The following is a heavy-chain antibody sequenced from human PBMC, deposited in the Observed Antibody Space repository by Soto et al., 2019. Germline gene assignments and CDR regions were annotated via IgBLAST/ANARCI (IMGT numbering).Heavy chain of an antibody. Sequence: EVQLVESGGGLVQPGGSLTLSCAASGFTFSSYWMHWVRQAPGKGLVWVSRTNTDGGRTNYADSVKGRFTISRDNAKNTLYLQMNGLRVEDSAVYSCVRGLGGSEDYWGQGTLVTVSS. V-gene: IGHV3-74*01. CDR2: TNTDGGRT. J-gene: IGHJ4*02. CDR3: VRGLGGSEDY. CDR1: GFTFSSYW. D-gene: IGHD3-3*01.